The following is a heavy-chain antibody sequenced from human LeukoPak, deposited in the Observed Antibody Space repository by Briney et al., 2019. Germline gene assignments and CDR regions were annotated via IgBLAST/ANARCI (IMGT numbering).Heavy chain of an antibody. CDR2: IYYSGST. CDR1: GGSISSYY. Sequence: SETLSLTCTVSGGSISSYYWSWIRQPPGKGLEWIGYIYYSGSTNYNPSLKSRVTISVDTSKNQFSLKLSSVTAADTAVYYCARAGPQWLLLYANAFDIWGQGTMVTVSS. CDR3: ARAGPQWLLLYANAFDI. V-gene: IGHV4-59*01. J-gene: IGHJ3*02. D-gene: IGHD3-22*01.